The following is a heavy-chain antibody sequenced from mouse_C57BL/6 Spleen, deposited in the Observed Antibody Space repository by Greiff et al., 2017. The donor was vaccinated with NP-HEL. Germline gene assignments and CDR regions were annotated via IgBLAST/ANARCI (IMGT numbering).Heavy chain of an antibody. CDR1: GFTFSDAW. J-gene: IGHJ2*01. CDR3: TRDYDYDGYFDY. CDR2: IRNKANNHAT. V-gene: IGHV6-6*01. D-gene: IGHD2-4*01. Sequence: EVMLVESGGGLVQPGGSMKLSCAASGFTFSDAWMDWVRQSPEKGLEWVAEIRNKANNHATYYAESVKGRFTISRDDSKSSVYLQMNSLRAEDTGIYYCTRDYDYDGYFDYWGQGTTLTVSS.